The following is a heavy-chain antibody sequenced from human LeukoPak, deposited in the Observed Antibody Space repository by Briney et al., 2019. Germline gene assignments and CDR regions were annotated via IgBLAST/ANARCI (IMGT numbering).Heavy chain of an antibody. D-gene: IGHD6-19*01. J-gene: IGHJ4*02. CDR2: ISGSGGST. CDR3: SKAQWLVSENYFDY. CDR1: GFTFSSYA. Sequence: GGSLRLSCAASGFTFSSYAMSWVRQAPGKGLEWVSAISGSGGSTYYADSVKGRFTISRDNSKNTLYLQMNSLRAEDTAVYYCSKAQWLVSENYFDYWGQGTLVTFSS. V-gene: IGHV3-23*01.